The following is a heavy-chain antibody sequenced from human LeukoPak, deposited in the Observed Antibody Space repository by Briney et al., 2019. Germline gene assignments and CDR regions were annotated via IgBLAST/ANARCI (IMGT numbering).Heavy chain of an antibody. CDR2: ISSSGSTI. D-gene: IGHD3-22*01. V-gene: IGHV3-11*01. Sequence: GGSLRLSCAASGFTFSDHYMSWIRQAPGKGLEWVSYISSSGSTIYYADSVKGRFTISRDNAKNSLYLQMNSLRAEDTAVYYCARDDYYDSSGYYDYWGQGTLVTVSS. CDR3: ARDDYYDSSGYYDY. CDR1: GFTFSDHY. J-gene: IGHJ4*02.